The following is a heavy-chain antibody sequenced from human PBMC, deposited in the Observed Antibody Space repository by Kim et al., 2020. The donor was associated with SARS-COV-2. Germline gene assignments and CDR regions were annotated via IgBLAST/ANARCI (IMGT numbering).Heavy chain of an antibody. J-gene: IGHJ6*02. D-gene: IGHD5-18*01. V-gene: IGHV3-21*01. CDR3: ARAGGPTAMGTYYYYYYGMDV. Sequence: GGSLRLSCAASGFTFSSYSMNWVRQAPGKGLEWVSSISSSSSYIYYADSVKGRFTISRDNAKNSLYLQMNSLRAEDTAVYYCARAGGPTAMGTYYYYYYGMDVWGQGTTVTVSS. CDR1: GFTFSSYS. CDR2: ISSSSSYI.